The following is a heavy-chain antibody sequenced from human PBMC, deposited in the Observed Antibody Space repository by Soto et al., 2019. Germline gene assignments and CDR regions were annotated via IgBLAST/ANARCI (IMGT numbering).Heavy chain of an antibody. CDR3: ATAEVDY. V-gene: IGHV3-74*01. CDR1: GFTFGDYW. Sequence: PVGSLRLSGAASGFTFGDYWMHWVRQAPGKGLEWVSRMTSDGSTTDYADSVKGRFTVSRDNAKNTLYLQMNSLRAEDTAVYFCATAEVDYWGPGTLVTVSS. CDR2: MTSDGSTT. J-gene: IGHJ4*02.